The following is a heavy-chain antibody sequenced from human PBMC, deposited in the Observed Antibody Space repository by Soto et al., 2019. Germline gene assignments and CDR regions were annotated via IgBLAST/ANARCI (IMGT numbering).Heavy chain of an antibody. CDR3: ARFAQGLRGNDAFDI. CDR2: IYSGGST. CDR1: GFTVSSNY. Sequence: GGSLRLSCAACGFTVSSNYMSWVRQAPGKGLEWVSVIYSGGSTYYADSVKGRFTISRDNSKNTLYLQMNGLRAEDTAVYYCARFAQGLRGNDAFDIWGQGTMVTVSS. D-gene: IGHD3-16*01. V-gene: IGHV3-53*01. J-gene: IGHJ3*02.